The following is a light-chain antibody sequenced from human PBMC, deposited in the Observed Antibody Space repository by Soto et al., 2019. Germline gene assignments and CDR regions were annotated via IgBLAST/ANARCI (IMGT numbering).Light chain of an antibody. V-gene: IGKV3-11*01. CDR2: DAS. CDR3: QQYSSLWT. J-gene: IGKJ1*01. CDR1: ENVRTF. Sequence: EVVLTQSPATLSLSPGERATLSCRASENVRTFVDWYQQKPGQAPRLLISDASNRATGIPDRFSGSGSGTDFTLSISRLEPEDFAVYYCQQYSSLWTFGQGTKVDIK.